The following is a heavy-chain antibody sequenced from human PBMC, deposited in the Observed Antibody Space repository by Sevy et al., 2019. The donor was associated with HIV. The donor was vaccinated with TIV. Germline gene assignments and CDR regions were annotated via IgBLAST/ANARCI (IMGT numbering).Heavy chain of an antibody. CDR3: ARGSDGYSYGLLDY. D-gene: IGHD5-18*01. V-gene: IGHV3-48*01. J-gene: IGHJ4*02. CDR1: GFSFSSFS. CDR2: ISTGSSTI. Sequence: GGSLRLSCAASGFSFSSFSMNWVRQAPGKGQEWVSYISTGSSTIYYADPVKGRFTISRDNAKNSLYLQMNSLRAEDTAVYYCARGSDGYSYGLLDYWGQGTLVTVSS.